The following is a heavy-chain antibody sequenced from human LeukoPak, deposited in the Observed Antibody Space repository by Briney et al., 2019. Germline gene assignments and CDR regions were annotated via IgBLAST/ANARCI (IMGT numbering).Heavy chain of an antibody. Sequence: SVKVSCKASGYTFTSYGISWVRQAPGQGLEWMGGIIPIFGTANYAQKFQGRVTITADESTSTAYMELSSLRSEDTAVYYCASHTKGYSSSWPQNAFDIWGQGTMVTVSS. CDR3: ASHTKGYSSSWPQNAFDI. CDR1: GYTFTSYG. V-gene: IGHV1-69*13. D-gene: IGHD6-13*01. CDR2: IIPIFGTA. J-gene: IGHJ3*02.